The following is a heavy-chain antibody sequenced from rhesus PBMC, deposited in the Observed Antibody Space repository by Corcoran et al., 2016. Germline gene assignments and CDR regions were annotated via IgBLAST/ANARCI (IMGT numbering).Heavy chain of an antibody. CDR3: ARLRRYSGYSSSPHFDY. D-gene: IGHD5-24*01. CDR2: IYWDDDK. V-gene: IGHV2-1*01. Sequence: QVTLKESGPALVKPTQTLTLTCTFSGFSLSTSGMGVGWIRQPSRKTLEWLAHIYWDDDKRYSTSLKSRLTISKDTSKNQVVLTMTNMDPVDTATYYCARLRRYSGYSSSPHFDYWGQGVLVTVSS. CDR1: GFSLSTSGMG. J-gene: IGHJ4*01.